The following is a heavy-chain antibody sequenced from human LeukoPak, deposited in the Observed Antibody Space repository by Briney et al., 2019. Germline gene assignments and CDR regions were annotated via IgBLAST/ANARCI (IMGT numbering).Heavy chain of an antibody. V-gene: IGHV4-4*07. CDR2: ISGSGTI. J-gene: IGHJ5*02. CDR1: RGSIHSY. Sequence: SETLSITCTVSRGSIHSYWRWIRQPAGKGLEWIGRISGSGTITYNPALQSRLTIPIDTSKNQFSLKLMSVTAADTAVYYCARDSGTTGEVKFDPWGQGTLVTVSS. CDR3: ARDSGTTGEVKFDP. D-gene: IGHD3-10*01.